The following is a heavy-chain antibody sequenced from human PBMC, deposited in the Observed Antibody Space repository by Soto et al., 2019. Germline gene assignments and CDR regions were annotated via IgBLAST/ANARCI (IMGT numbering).Heavy chain of an antibody. D-gene: IGHD5-18*01. V-gene: IGHV1-69*13. CDR1: GGTFSSYA. CDR3: ARDDNPYSYVVFDI. CDR2: IIPIFGTA. J-gene: IGHJ3*02. Sequence: SVKVSCKASGGTFSSYAISWVRQAPGQGLEWMGGIIPIFGTANYAQKFQGRVTITADESTSTAYMELSSLRSEDTAVYYCARDDNPYSYVVFDIGAQGTMFTVSS.